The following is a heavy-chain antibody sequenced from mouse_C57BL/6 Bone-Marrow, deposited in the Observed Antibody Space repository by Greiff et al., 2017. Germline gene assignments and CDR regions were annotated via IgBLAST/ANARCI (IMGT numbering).Heavy chain of an antibody. CDR1: GYTFTSYC. D-gene: IGHD1-1*01. J-gene: IGHJ2*01. CDR2: IYPEDGDT. Sequence: VQLQQPGAELVMPGASVKLSCKASGYTFTSYCMHWVKQRPEQGLEWIGWIYPEDGDTEYAPKFQGKATMTADTSSSTAYLQLSSLTSEDTAVYYCASITTVVPFGYWGQGTTLTVSS. V-gene: IGHV14-1*01. CDR3: ASITTVVPFGY.